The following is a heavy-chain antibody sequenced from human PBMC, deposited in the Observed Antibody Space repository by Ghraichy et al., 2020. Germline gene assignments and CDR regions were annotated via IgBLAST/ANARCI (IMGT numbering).Heavy chain of an antibody. J-gene: IGHJ6*02. V-gene: IGHV3-30*03. CDR3: ASPSTVTTGYYYYYGMDV. Sequence: GGSLRLSCAASGFTFSSYGMHWVRQAPGKGLEWVAVISYDGSNKYYADSVKDRFTISRDNSKNTLYLQMNSLRAEDTAVYYCASPSTVTTGYYYYYGMDVWGQGTTVTVSS. CDR1: GFTFSSYG. CDR2: ISYDGSNK. D-gene: IGHD4-11*01.